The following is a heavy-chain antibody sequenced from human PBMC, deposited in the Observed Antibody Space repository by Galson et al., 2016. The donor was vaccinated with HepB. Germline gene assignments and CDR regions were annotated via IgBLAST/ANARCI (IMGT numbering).Heavy chain of an antibody. CDR1: GGSIRTSSYY. Sequence: LSLTCTVSGGSIRTSSYYWGWIRQPPGKGLEWIGNIYYSGSPYYNPSFNSRVTISIDTSKNQFSLKLTSVTAADTAVYFCARPRASWGLGGQNYFDDWGQGPLITVSS. V-gene: IGHV4-39*01. CDR2: IYYSGSP. D-gene: IGHD7-27*01. J-gene: IGHJ4*02. CDR3: ARPRASWGLGGQNYFDD.